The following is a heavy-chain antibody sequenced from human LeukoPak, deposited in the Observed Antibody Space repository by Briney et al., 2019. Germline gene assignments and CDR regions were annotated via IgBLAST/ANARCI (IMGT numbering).Heavy chain of an antibody. CDR1: GGSISSYY. Sequence: PSETLSLTCTVSGGSISSYYWSWIRQPPGKGLEWIGYIYYSGSTNYNPSLKSRVTISVDTSKNQFSLKLSSVTAADTAVYYCARVWGAAAVDAFDIWGQGTMVTVSS. CDR3: ARVWGAAAVDAFDI. J-gene: IGHJ3*02. D-gene: IGHD6-13*01. CDR2: IYYSGST. V-gene: IGHV4-59*01.